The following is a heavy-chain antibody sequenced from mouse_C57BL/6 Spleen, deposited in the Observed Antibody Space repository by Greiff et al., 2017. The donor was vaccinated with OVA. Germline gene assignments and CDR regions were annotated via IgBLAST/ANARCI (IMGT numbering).Heavy chain of an antibody. J-gene: IGHJ3*01. CDR1: GYTFTDYY. V-gene: IGHV1-26*01. D-gene: IGHD1-1*01. Sequence: VQLQQSGPELVKPGASVKISCKASGYTFTDYYMNWVKQSHGKSLEWIGDINPNNGGTSYNQKFKGKATLTVDKSSSTAYMELRSLTSEDSAVYYCARDPPPYYYGSRGFAYWGQGTLVTVSA. CDR2: INPNNGGT. CDR3: ARDPPPYYYGSRGFAY.